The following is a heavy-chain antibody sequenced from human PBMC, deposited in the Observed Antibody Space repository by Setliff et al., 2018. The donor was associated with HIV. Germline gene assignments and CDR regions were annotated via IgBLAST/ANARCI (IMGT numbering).Heavy chain of an antibody. Sequence: SETLSLTCSVSGGSISGYYWTWIRQPPGKGLEWIGYIYSSGSTNYNPSLKSRVTISVDTSKNQFSLKLSSVTAADTAVYYCAREHFWSGYYSYDAFDIWDQGTMVTVSS. J-gene: IGHJ3*02. V-gene: IGHV4-4*09. CDR2: IYSSGST. CDR3: AREHFWSGYYSYDAFDI. CDR1: GGSISGYY. D-gene: IGHD3-3*02.